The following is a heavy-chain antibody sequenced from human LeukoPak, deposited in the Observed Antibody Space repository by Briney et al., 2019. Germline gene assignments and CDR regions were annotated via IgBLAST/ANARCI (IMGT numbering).Heavy chain of an antibody. Sequence: GGSLRLSCAASGFTFSSYSMNWVRQAPGKGLEWASSISSSSTYIYYADSVKGRFTISRDNAKNSLFLQMNSLRAEDTAVYYCAKDQGYGHDYWGQGTLVTVSS. J-gene: IGHJ4*02. D-gene: IGHD6-13*01. CDR1: GFTFSSYS. CDR3: AKDQGYGHDY. V-gene: IGHV3-21*01. CDR2: ISSSSTYI.